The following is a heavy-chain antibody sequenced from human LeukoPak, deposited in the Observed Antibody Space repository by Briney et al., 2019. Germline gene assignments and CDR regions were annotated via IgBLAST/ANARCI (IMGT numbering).Heavy chain of an antibody. Sequence: TGGSLRLSCAASGFTFRSYGMSWVRQAPGKGLEWVSTISGSGGSTYYADSVKGRFTISRDNSKNTLYLQMNSLRAEDTAVYYCARRAGAYSHPYDYWGQGTLVTVSS. CDR3: ARRAGAYSHPYDY. J-gene: IGHJ4*02. CDR2: ISGSGGST. V-gene: IGHV3-23*01. CDR1: GFTFRSYG. D-gene: IGHD4/OR15-4a*01.